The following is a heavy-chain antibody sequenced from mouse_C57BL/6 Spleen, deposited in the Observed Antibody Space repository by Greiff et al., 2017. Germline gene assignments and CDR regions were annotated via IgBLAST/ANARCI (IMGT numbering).Heavy chain of an antibody. CDR3: AREWSTGVPRGFAY. V-gene: IGHV1-55*01. D-gene: IGHD5-1*01. CDR1: GYTFTSYW. J-gene: IGHJ3*01. CDR2: IYPGSGST. Sequence: QVQLQQPGAELVKPGASVKMSCKASGYTFTSYWITWVKQSPGQGLEWIGDIYPGSGSTNYNEKFKSKATLTVDTSSSTAYMQLSSLTSEDSAVYYCAREWSTGVPRGFAYWGQGTLVTVSA.